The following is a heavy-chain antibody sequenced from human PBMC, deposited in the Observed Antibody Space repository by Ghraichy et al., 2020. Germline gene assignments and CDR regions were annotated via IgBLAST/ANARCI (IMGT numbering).Heavy chain of an antibody. CDR1: GLTINSYG. CDR3: AKDEGYCRTSSCYSGYHGMDV. CDR2: ISYGGSET. V-gene: IGHV3-30*18. J-gene: IGHJ6*02. D-gene: IGHD2-2*02. Sequence: GSLRLSCAASGLTINSYGMHWVRQAPDKGLEWVATISYGGSETYYADSVRGRFTISRDNSRNTLNLQMNSLRVEDTAVYYCAKDEGYCRTSSCYSGYHGMDVWGQGTTVTVSS.